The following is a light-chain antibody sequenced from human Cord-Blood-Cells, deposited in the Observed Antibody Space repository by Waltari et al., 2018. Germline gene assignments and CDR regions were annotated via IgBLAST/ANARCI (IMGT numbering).Light chain of an antibody. CDR2: DAS. Sequence: IQMTQPPPSLSASVGDRVTITCQASLDISNYLNWYQQKPGKAPQLLIYDASNLETGVPSRFSGSGSGTDFTFTISSLQPEDIATYYCQQYDNLLITFGGGTKVEIK. V-gene: IGKV1-33*01. CDR1: LDISNY. CDR3: QQYDNLLIT. J-gene: IGKJ4*01.